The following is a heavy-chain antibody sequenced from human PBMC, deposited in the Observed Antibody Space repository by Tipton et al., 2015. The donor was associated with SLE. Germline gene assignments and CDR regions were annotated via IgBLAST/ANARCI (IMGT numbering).Heavy chain of an antibody. CDR1: GGSISSGIYH. D-gene: IGHD1-26*01. CDR3: ARELYGGSYSV. J-gene: IGHJ4*02. CDR2: INPSGSN. V-gene: IGHV4-61*09. Sequence: LRLSCTVSGGSISSGIYHWTWIRQPAGKGLEWIGHINPSGSNNYNPSLRSRVAMSVDTSKNHFSLRLSSVTAADTAVYYCARELYGGSYSVWGQGTLVTVSS.